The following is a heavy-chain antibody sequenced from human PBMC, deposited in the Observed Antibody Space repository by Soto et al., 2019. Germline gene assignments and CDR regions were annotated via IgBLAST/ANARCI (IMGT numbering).Heavy chain of an antibody. CDR3: ARVGGSGYYCDY. V-gene: IGHV4-31*03. CDR1: GGSISSGGYY. Sequence: QVQLQESGPGLVKPSQTLSLTCTVSGGSISSGGYYWSWIRQHPGKGLEWIGYIYYSGSTYYNPSLKSRVTISVVTSKNQFSLDLSSVTAADTAVYYCARVGGSGYYCDYWGQGTLVTVSS. J-gene: IGHJ4*02. CDR2: IYYSGST. D-gene: IGHD3-22*01.